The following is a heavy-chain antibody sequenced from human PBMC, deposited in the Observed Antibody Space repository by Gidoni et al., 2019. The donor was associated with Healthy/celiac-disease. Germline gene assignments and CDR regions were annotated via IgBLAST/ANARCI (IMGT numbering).Heavy chain of an antibody. D-gene: IGHD3-10*01. CDR1: GFSLSTSGMC. CDR2: IDWDDDK. J-gene: IGHJ3*02. Sequence: QVTLRESGPALVKPTQTLTLTCTFSGFSLSTSGMCVSWIRQPPGKALEWLALIDWDDDKYYSTSLKTRLTISKDTSKNQVVLTMTNMDPVDTATYYCARIRRSYYYFDAFDIWGQGTMVTVSS. V-gene: IGHV2-70*01. CDR3: ARIRRSYYYFDAFDI.